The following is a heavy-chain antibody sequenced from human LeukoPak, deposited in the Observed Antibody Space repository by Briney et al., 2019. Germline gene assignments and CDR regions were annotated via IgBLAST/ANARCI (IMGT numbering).Heavy chain of an antibody. CDR1: GFTFSSYE. J-gene: IGHJ4*02. D-gene: IGHD5-24*01. Sequence: PGGSLRLSCAASGFTFSSYEMNWVRQAPGKGLEWVSYISSSGSTIYYADSVKGRFTISRDNAKNSLYLQMNSLRAEDTAVYYCARVEDGYNYGYWGQGTLVTVSS. V-gene: IGHV3-48*03. CDR3: ARVEDGYNYGY. CDR2: ISSSGSTI.